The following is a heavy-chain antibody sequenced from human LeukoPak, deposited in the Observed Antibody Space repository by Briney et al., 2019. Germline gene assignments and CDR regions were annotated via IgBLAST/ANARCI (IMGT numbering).Heavy chain of an antibody. CDR3: ARDHYDTSTGYYTGGDI. Sequence: GGSLRLSCAASGFTFSSYGMHWVRQAPGKGLEWVAVISYDGSNKYYADSVKGRFTISRDNSKNTLYLQMNSLRAEDTAVYYCARDHYDTSTGYYTGGDIRGQGTMVTASS. CDR1: GFTFSSYG. D-gene: IGHD3-9*01. J-gene: IGHJ3*02. CDR2: ISYDGSNK. V-gene: IGHV3-30*03.